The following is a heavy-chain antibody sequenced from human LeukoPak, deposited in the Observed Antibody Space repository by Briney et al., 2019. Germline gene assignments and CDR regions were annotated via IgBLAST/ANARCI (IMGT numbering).Heavy chain of an antibody. CDR1: GFTFNSYS. V-gene: IGHV3-21*01. D-gene: IGHD6-19*01. J-gene: IGHJ6*02. CDR2: ISSSSSYT. Sequence: GGSLRLSCAASGFTFNSYSMNWVRQAPGTGLEWVSSISSSSSYTYYADSVKGRFTISRDNAKNSLYLQMNSLRAEDTAVYYCARDFHSSGWSPRSYYGMDVWGQGTTVTVSS. CDR3: ARDFHSSGWSPRSYYGMDV.